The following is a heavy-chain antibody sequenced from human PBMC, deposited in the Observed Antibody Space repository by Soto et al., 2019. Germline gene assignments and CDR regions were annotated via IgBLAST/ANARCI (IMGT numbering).Heavy chain of an antibody. D-gene: IGHD2-2*01. V-gene: IGHV3-48*03. CDR1: GFTFSSYE. Sequence: GGSLRLSCAASGFTFSSYEMNWVRQAPGKGLEWVSYISSSGSTIYYADSVKGRFTISRDNAKNSLYLQMNSLRAEDTAVYYCAIDLPYCSSTSCYDAFDIWGQGTMVTVSS. CDR2: ISSSGSTI. CDR3: AIDLPYCSSTSCYDAFDI. J-gene: IGHJ3*02.